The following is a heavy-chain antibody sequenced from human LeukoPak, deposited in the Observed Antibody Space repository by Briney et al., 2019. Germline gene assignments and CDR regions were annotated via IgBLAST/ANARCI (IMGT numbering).Heavy chain of an antibody. CDR1: GGSLSRGDYY. Sequence: SETLSLTCTVSGGSLSRGDYYWSWIRQPPGKGLEWIGYIYYSGSTYYNPSLKSRVTMSVDTSKNQFSLKLSSVTAADMAVYYCARMDATVYYGMDVWGQGTTVTVSS. V-gene: IGHV4-30-4*01. CDR2: IYYSGST. D-gene: IGHD4-17*01. CDR3: ARMDATVYYGMDV. J-gene: IGHJ6*02.